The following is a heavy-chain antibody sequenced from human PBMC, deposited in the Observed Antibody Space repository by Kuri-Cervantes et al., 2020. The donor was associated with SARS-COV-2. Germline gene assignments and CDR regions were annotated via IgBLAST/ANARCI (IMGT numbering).Heavy chain of an antibody. D-gene: IGHD2/OR15-2a*01. CDR2: INPSGGST. V-gene: IGHV1-46*01. CDR3: AIPPFARAPIYYYYMDV. Sequence: ASVQVSCNASGYTFTSYYMHWVRQAPGQGLEWMGIINPSGGSTSYAQKSQGRVTMTRDTSTSTVYMELSSLRSEDTAVYYCAIPPFARAPIYYYYMDVWGKGTTVTVSS. J-gene: IGHJ6*03. CDR1: GYTFTSYY.